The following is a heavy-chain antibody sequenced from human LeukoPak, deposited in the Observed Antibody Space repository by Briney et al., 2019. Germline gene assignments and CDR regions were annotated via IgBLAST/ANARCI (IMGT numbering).Heavy chain of an antibody. J-gene: IGHJ4*02. V-gene: IGHV3-74*01. Sequence: GGSLRLSCTASGFTFSSYWVHWVRQSQEKRLVWVSRINEDGRVTDYADSVKGRFTISRDNARNTLYLQMHSLRVEDTAVYYCARDLRGIHDYWGQGTLVTVSS. CDR1: GFTFSSYW. D-gene: IGHD3-16*01. CDR3: ARDLRGIHDY. CDR2: INEDGRVT.